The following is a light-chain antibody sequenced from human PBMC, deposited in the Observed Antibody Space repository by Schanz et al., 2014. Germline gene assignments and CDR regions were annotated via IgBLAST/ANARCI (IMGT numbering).Light chain of an antibody. Sequence: QSALTQPRSVSGSPGQSVTISCTGTSSDIGAYNYVSWYQHRPGRAPKLMIYDVSNRPSGISNRFSGSKSGNTASLTISGLQAEDEADYHCCSYASDRTWVFGGGTKLTVL. J-gene: IGLJ3*02. CDR1: SSDIGAYNY. CDR2: DVS. V-gene: IGLV2-11*01. CDR3: CSYASDRTWV.